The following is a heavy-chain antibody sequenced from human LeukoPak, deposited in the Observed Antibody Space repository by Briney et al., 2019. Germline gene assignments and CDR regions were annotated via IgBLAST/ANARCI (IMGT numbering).Heavy chain of an antibody. CDR1: GGSISSGGYY. CDR2: IYYSGST. Sequence: SETLSLTCTVSGGSISSGGYYWSWIRQHPGKGLEWIGYIYYSGSTYYNPSLKSRVTISVDTSKNQFSLKLSSVTAADTAVYYCARVKPRDGYNFDYWGQGTLVTVSS. CDR3: ARVKPRDGYNFDY. J-gene: IGHJ4*02. D-gene: IGHD5-12*01. V-gene: IGHV4-31*03.